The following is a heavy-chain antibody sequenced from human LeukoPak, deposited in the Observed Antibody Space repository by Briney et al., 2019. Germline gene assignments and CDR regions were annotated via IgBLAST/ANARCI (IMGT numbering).Heavy chain of an antibody. V-gene: IGHV4-4*02. CDR2: IYHTGST. Sequence: PSQTLSLTCAVSGGSISSNNWWSWVRQPPGRGLEWIADIYHTGSTNYSPSLKSRVTISVDTSKNQFSLKLSSVTAADTAVYYCARDRASPPDYWGQGTLVTVSS. J-gene: IGHJ4*02. CDR3: ARDRASPPDY. D-gene: IGHD3-10*01. CDR1: GGSISSNNW.